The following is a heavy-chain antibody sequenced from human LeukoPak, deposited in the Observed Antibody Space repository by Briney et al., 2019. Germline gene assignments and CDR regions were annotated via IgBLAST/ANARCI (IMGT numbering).Heavy chain of an antibody. Sequence: ASVKVSCKASGYTFTSYYMHWVRQAPGQGLEWMGIINPSGGSTSYAQKFQGRVTMTRDTSTSTVYMELSSLRSEDTAVYYCARDSPSPPLYCEALNSYYFDYWGQGTLVTVSS. D-gene: IGHD1-1*01. J-gene: IGHJ4*02. CDR3: ARDSPSPPLYCEALNSYYFDY. CDR1: GYTFTSYY. CDR2: INPSGGST. V-gene: IGHV1-46*01.